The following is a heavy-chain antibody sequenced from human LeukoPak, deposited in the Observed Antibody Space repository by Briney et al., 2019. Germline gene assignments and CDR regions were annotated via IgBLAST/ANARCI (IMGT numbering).Heavy chain of an antibody. CDR3: ARRGGHGGSFDY. Sequence: PSETLSLTCTDPGGSISSYHWSWIRQPPGKGLEWIGYIYYSGSGSTNYNPSLKSRVPISVNTSKNQFSLKLSSVTAADTAVYYCARRGGHGGSFDYWGQGTLVTVSS. CDR1: GGSISSYH. CDR2: IYYSGSGST. V-gene: IGHV4-59*08. J-gene: IGHJ4*02. D-gene: IGHD4-23*01.